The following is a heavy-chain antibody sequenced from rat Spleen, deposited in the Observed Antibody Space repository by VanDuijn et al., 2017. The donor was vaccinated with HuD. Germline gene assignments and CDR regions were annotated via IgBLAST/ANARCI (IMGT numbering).Heavy chain of an antibody. CDR3: TIRDGGFPG. CDR1: GFSFSDYY. CDR2: IIYDGSRT. J-gene: IGHJ3*01. Sequence: EVQLVESDGGLVQPGRFLKLSCVASGFSFSDYYMAWVRQAPKKGLDWVATIIYDGSRTYYRDSAKGRFTISRDNAKSTLYLQMDSLRSEDTATYYCTIRDGGFPGWGQGTLVTVSS. D-gene: IGHD1-11*01. V-gene: IGHV5S10*01.